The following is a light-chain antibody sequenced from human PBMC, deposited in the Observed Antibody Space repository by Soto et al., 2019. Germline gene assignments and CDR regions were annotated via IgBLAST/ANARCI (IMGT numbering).Light chain of an antibody. CDR1: SSNVGNNA. Sequence: QSVLTQPPSVSEAPRQRVTISCSGSSSNVGNNAVNWYQQLPGKAPKLLIYYDDLLPSGVSDRFSGSKSGTSASLAISGLQSEDEADYYCPVWDDSLNGVVFGGGTQLTVL. J-gene: IGLJ2*01. CDR3: PVWDDSLNGVV. CDR2: YDD. V-gene: IGLV1-36*01.